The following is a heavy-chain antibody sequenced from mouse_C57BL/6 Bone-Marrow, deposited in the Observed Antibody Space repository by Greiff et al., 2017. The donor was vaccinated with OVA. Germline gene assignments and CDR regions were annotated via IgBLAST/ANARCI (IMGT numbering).Heavy chain of an antibody. CDR3: APITTIIAPCYFDY. V-gene: IGHV1-64*01. Sequence: VQLQQPGAELVKPGASVKLSCKASGYTFTSYWMPWVKQRPGQGLEWIGMIHPNSGSTNYNEKFKSKATLTVDKSSSTAYMQLSSLTSEDSAVYYGAPITTIIAPCYFDYWGQGTTLTVSS. D-gene: IGHD1-2*01. J-gene: IGHJ2*01. CDR2: IHPNSGST. CDR1: GYTFTSYW.